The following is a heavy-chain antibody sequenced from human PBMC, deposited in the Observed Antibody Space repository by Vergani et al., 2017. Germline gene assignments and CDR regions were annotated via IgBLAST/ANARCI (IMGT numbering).Heavy chain of an antibody. J-gene: IGHJ6*02. D-gene: IGHD4-17*01. Sequence: EVQLVQSGAEVKKPGESLRISCKGSGYSFTSYWISWVRQMPGKGLEWMGRIDPSDSYTNYSPSFQGHVTISADKSISTAYLQWSSLKASDTAMYYCVTVTKDYYGMDVWGQGTMVTVSS. CDR3: VTVTKDYYGMDV. V-gene: IGHV5-10-1*01. CDR1: GYSFTSYW. CDR2: IDPSDSYT.